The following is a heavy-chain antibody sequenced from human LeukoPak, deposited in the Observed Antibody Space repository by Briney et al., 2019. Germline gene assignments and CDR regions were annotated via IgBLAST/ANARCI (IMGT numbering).Heavy chain of an antibody. CDR3: ARAYFGYVSGSNFDY. CDR2: INPDSGGT. Sequence: ASVKVSCKASGYTFTAYFMHWVRQAPGQALEWMGWINPDSGGTNYAQKFQGRVTMTRDTSISTAYMELSGLRSDDTAVYYCARAYFGYVSGSNFDYWGQGTLVTVSS. V-gene: IGHV1-2*02. J-gene: IGHJ4*02. CDR1: GYTFTAYF. D-gene: IGHD3-10*01.